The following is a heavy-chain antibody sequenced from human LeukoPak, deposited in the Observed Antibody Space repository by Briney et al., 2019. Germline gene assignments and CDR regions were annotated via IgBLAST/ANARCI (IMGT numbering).Heavy chain of an antibody. Sequence: GGSLRLSCAASGFTFSSYAMSWVRQAPGKGLEWVSAISGSGGSTYYADSVKGRFTISRDNSKNTLYLQMNSLRAEDTAVYYCVSGGPYYYDTSGLDYWGQGTLVTVSS. CDR3: VSGGPYYYDTSGLDY. V-gene: IGHV3-23*01. CDR1: GFTFSSYA. D-gene: IGHD3-22*01. J-gene: IGHJ4*02. CDR2: ISGSGGST.